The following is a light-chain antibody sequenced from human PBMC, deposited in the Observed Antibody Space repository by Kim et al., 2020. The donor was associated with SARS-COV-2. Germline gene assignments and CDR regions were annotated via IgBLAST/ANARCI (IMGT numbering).Light chain of an antibody. CDR1: QSVSSSY. Sequence: PWERATLSCRASQSVSSSYLAWYQQKTGQAPRLLIYGAASRATGIPDRFSGSGSGTDFTLTISRLEPEDFAVYYCQQYGSSPPYTFGQGTKLEI. CDR3: QQYGSSPPYT. J-gene: IGKJ2*01. V-gene: IGKV3-20*01. CDR2: GAA.